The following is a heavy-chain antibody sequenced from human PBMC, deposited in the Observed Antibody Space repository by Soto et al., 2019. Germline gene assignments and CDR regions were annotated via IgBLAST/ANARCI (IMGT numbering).Heavy chain of an antibody. D-gene: IGHD2-2*01. V-gene: IGHV4-39*01. J-gene: IGHJ6*02. CDR1: GGSISSRSYS. Sequence: SETLSLTCSVSGGSISSRSYSWGWIRQPPGKGLEWIGTIYYSENTYYNPSLKSRVTISVDTSKNQFSLKLSSVTAADTAVYYCANLAGYCIGNSRHGDYAMDVWGQGTTVTVSS. CDR2: IYYSENT. CDR3: ANLAGYCIGNSRHGDYAMDV.